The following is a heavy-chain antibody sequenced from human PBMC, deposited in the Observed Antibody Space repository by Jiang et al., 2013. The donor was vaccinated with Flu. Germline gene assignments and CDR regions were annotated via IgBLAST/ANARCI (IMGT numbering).Heavy chain of an antibody. J-gene: IGHJ4*02. D-gene: IGHD2-2*01. V-gene: IGHV3-23*01. CDR2: ISGSGGST. CDR1: GFTFSSYA. CDR3: ASEQLYCSSTSCPTSSFDY. Sequence: AASGFTFSSYAMSWVRQAPGKGLEWVSAISGSGGSTYYADSVKGRFTISRDNSKNTLYLQMNSLRAEDTAVYYCASEQLYCSSTSCPTSSFDYWGQGTLVTVSS.